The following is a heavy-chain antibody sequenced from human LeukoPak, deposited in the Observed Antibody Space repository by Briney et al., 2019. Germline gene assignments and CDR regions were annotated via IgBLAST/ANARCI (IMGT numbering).Heavy chain of an antibody. D-gene: IGHD3-22*01. CDR3: ARGIRLDYYDSSGNDAFDI. CDR2: IIPIFGTA. Sequence: VASVKVFCKASGGTFSSYAISWVRQAPGQGLEWMGGIIPIFGTANYAQKFQGRVTITADESTSTAYMELSSLRSEDTAVYYCARGIRLDYYDSSGNDAFDIWGQGTMVTVSS. CDR1: GGTFSSYA. V-gene: IGHV1-69*13. J-gene: IGHJ3*02.